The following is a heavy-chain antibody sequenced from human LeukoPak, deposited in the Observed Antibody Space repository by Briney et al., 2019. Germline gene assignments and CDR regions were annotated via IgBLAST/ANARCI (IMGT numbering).Heavy chain of an antibody. Sequence: QSGGSLRLSCGASGFTFDDYWMSWVRQAPGQGLEWVANINQDGSEKYYLDSAKGRFTISRDNARNSLYLQVNSLRAEDTAVYYCARGPSGYHNTGGQGTLVTVSS. CDR3: ARGPSGYHNT. J-gene: IGHJ4*02. CDR1: GFTFDDYW. CDR2: INQDGSEK. V-gene: IGHV3-7*01. D-gene: IGHD5-12*01.